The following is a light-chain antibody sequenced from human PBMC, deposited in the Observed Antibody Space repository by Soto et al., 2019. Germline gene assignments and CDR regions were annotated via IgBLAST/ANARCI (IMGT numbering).Light chain of an antibody. J-gene: IGKJ1*01. V-gene: IGKV1-12*01. Sequence: DIQMTQSPPFVSASVGDRVTISCRASQGITSWLAWYQQKPGKAPTLLIYAASTLQGGVPSSFSGSGSGTEFTLTISSLQPEDFATYYCQQATSFPRTFGQGTKVDI. CDR3: QQATSFPRT. CDR2: AAS. CDR1: QGITSW.